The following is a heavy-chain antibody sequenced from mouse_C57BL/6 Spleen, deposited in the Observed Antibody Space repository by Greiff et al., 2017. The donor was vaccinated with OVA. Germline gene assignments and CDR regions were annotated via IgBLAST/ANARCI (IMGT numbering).Heavy chain of an antibody. D-gene: IGHD2-4*01. Sequence: EVMLVESGGGLVQPGGSLSLSCAASGFTFTDYYMSWVRQPPGKALEWLGFIRNKANGYTTEYSASVKGRFTISRDNSQSILYLQMNALGAEDSATYYCARYCDYDMDYWGQGTSVTVSS. V-gene: IGHV7-3*01. CDR2: IRNKANGYTT. J-gene: IGHJ4*01. CDR1: GFTFTDYY. CDR3: ARYCDYDMDY.